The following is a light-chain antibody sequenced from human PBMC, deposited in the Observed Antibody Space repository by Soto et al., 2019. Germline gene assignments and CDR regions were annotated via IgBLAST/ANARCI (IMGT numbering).Light chain of an antibody. CDR3: QQYGSSPLT. Sequence: EIALTPSPGTLSLSRGERSTLSCRASQSVSSSYLAWYQQKPGQAPRLFIYGASSRATGIPDRFSGRGSGTDFTLTISRLEPEDFAVYYCQQYGSSPLTFGGGTKVDIK. CDR2: GAS. V-gene: IGKV3-20*01. CDR1: QSVSSSY. J-gene: IGKJ4*01.